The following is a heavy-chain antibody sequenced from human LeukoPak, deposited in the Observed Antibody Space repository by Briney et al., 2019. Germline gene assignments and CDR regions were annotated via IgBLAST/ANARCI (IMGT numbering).Heavy chain of an antibody. CDR2: IYYSGST. J-gene: IGHJ6*03. D-gene: IGHD1-26*01. Sequence: PSETLSLTCTVSGGSIRSYYWSWIRQPPGKGLEWIAYIYYSGSTNYNPSLKSRVTISVDTSKNQFSLKLSSVTAADTAVYYCARARGYSGSYVAGRYYYYYMDVWGKGTTVTISS. V-gene: IGHV4-59*01. CDR1: GGSIRSYY. CDR3: ARARGYSGSYVAGRYYYYYMDV.